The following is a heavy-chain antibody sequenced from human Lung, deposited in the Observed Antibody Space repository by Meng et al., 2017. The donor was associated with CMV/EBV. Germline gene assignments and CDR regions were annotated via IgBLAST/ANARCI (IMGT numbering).Heavy chain of an antibody. CDR1: GFIFGRYD. Sequence: SCAASGFIFGRYDMHWVRQSPATGLQWVAHIWDDGRNTNYAESVKGRFTISRDNSKKTVYLQLNNLRTEDTAVYYCAKVGGYASMYDYWGRGTLVTVSS. CDR2: IWDDGRNT. D-gene: IGHD3-22*01. CDR3: AKVGGYASMYDY. J-gene: IGHJ4*01. V-gene: IGHV3-33*06.